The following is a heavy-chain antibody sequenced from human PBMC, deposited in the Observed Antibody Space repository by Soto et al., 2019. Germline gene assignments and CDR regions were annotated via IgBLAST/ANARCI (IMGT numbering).Heavy chain of an antibody. CDR1: GFTFSSYA. Sequence: GGSLRLSCAASGFTFSSYAMHWVRQAPGKGLEWVAVISYDGSNKYYADSVKGRFTISRDNSKNTLYLQMNSLRAEDTAVYYFARDRSLVAVASAVDYWGQGTLVTVSS. CDR3: ARDRSLVAVASAVDY. D-gene: IGHD6-19*01. J-gene: IGHJ4*02. V-gene: IGHV3-30-3*01. CDR2: ISYDGSNK.